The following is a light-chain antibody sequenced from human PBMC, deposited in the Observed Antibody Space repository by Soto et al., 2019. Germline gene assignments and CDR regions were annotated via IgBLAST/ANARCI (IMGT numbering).Light chain of an antibody. CDR3: SSFASSNTWV. V-gene: IGLV2-8*01. J-gene: IGLJ3*02. Sequence: QSALTQPPSASGSPGQSVTISCTGTSSDVGAYNYVSWYQQHAGKAPKLVIYEVTKRPSGVPDRFSGSKSANTASLTVSGRQAEDEAEYYCSSFASSNTWVFGGGTKLTVL. CDR1: SSDVGAYNY. CDR2: EVT.